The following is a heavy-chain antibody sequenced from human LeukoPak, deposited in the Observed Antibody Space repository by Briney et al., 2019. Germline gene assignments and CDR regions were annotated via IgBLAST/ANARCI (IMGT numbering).Heavy chain of an antibody. J-gene: IGHJ4*02. V-gene: IGHV4-34*01. CDR3: ARRAGYDYGQIDH. D-gene: IGHD5-18*01. CDR2: INDSGST. CDR1: GGSFSGYY. Sequence: SETLSLTCAVYGGSFSGYYWSWIRQPPGKGLEWIGEINDSGSTNYNPSLKSRVTISVDTSNNRVYLKVDSVTAADTAVYYCARRAGYDYGQIDHWGRGTLVTVSS.